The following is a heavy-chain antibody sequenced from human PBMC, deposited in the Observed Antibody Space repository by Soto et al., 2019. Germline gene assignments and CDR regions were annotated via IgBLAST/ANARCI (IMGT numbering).Heavy chain of an antibody. CDR3: ARERPGRDGYNR. J-gene: IGHJ4*02. V-gene: IGHV4-61*01. D-gene: IGHD5-12*01. Sequence: SETLSLTCAVSGYSITNGYYWSWIRQPPGKGLEWIGYIYYSGSTNYNPSLKSRVTISVDTSKNQFSLKLSSVTAADTAVYYCARERPGRDGYNRWGQGTLVTVSS. CDR2: IYYSGST. CDR1: GYSITNGYY.